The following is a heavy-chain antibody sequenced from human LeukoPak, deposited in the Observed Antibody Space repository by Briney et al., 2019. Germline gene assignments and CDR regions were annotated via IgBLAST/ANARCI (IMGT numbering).Heavy chain of an antibody. V-gene: IGHV4-61*02. CDR1: SYSISSGYF. Sequence: SETLSPTCTVSSYSISSGYFWSWIRQPAGKGLEWIGRMSSSGISTYSPSLKSRVTISIDTSRNQFSMNLNSVTAADTAVYYCAKGAGPPWFDPWGQGTLVTVSS. CDR2: MSSSGIS. D-gene: IGHD6-19*01. CDR3: AKGAGPPWFDP. J-gene: IGHJ5*02.